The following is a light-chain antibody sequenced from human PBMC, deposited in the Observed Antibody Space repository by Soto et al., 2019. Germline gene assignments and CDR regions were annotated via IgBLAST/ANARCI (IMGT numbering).Light chain of an antibody. Sequence: DIHLTQSPSSLSASVGDRVTITCRASQTIRSHLNWYQQKPGEAPKIVIYATSTLQSGVPSRFNGSVSGTDFTLSISSLQPEDFATYYCQQTYRTPLTFGGGTKVDI. V-gene: IGKV1-39*01. CDR1: QTIRSH. J-gene: IGKJ4*01. CDR2: ATS. CDR3: QQTYRTPLT.